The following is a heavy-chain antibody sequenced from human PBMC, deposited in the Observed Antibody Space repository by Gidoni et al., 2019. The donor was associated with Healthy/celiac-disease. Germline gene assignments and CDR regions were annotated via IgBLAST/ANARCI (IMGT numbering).Heavy chain of an antibody. CDR2: IYYSGST. V-gene: IGHV4-39*01. D-gene: IGHD1-26*01. CDR1: GGSISSSSYY. Sequence: QLQLQESGPGLVKPSETLSLTCTVSGGSISSSSYYWGWIRQPPGKGLEWIGSIYYSGSTYYNPSLKSRVTISVDTSKNQFSLKLSSVTAADTAVYYRARHIEWELSQPWDYWGQGTLVTVSS. J-gene: IGHJ4*02. CDR3: ARHIEWELSQPWDY.